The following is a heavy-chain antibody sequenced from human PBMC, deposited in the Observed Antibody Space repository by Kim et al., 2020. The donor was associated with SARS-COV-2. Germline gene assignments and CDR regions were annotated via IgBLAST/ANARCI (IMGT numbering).Heavy chain of an antibody. V-gene: IGHV3-23*01. CDR1: GFTFSSYA. CDR3: AKDRNYCSGGSCYSRYYYYGMDV. Sequence: GGSLRLSCAASGFTFSSYAMSWVRQAPGKGLEWVSAISGSGGSTYYADSVKGRFTISRDNSKNTLYLQMNSLRAEDTAVYYCAKDRNYCSGGSCYSRYYYYGMDVWGQGTTVTVSS. CDR2: ISGSGGST. D-gene: IGHD2-15*01. J-gene: IGHJ6*02.